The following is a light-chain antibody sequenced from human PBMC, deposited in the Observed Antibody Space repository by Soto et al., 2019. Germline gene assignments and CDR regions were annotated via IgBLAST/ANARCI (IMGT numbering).Light chain of an antibody. CDR1: QSISSW. Sequence: DIQMTQSPSTLSASVGDRVTITCRASQSISSWLAWYQQKPVTAPNLLIYKASTLQSGVPSRFSGSGSGTEFTLTISSLQPDDSATYYCQQYSDNWTFGQGTKVEIK. V-gene: IGKV1-5*03. J-gene: IGKJ1*01. CDR2: KAS. CDR3: QQYSDNWT.